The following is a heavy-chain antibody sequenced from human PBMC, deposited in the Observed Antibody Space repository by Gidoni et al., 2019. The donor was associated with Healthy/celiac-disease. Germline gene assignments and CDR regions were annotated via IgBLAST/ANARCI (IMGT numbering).Heavy chain of an antibody. J-gene: IGHJ4*02. CDR2: IRYDGSNK. V-gene: IGHV3-30*02. CDR1: GFTFGSYG. CDR3: AKDGAIFGVTGPYYFDY. D-gene: IGHD3-3*01. Sequence: QVQLVESGGGVVQPGGSLRLSCAASGFTFGSYGMHWVRQAPGKGLEWVAFIRYDGSNKYYADSVKGRFTISRDNSKNTLYLQMNSLRAEDTAVYYCAKDGAIFGVTGPYYFDYWGQGTLVTVSS.